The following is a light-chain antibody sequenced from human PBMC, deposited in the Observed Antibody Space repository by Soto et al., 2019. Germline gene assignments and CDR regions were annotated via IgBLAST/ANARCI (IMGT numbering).Light chain of an antibody. J-gene: IGKJ1*01. Sequence: DIQMTQSPSTLSASIGDRVTISCRASQSISSWLAWYQQKPGKAPKVLIYKASSLESGVPSRFSGSGSGTEFTLTISSLQPDDLATYYCQQYYTYWTFGQGTKVQIK. V-gene: IGKV1-5*03. CDR3: QQYYTYWT. CDR2: KAS. CDR1: QSISSW.